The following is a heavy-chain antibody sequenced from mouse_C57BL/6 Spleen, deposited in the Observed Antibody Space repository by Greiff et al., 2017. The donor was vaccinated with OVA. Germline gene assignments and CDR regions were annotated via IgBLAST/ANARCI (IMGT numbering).Heavy chain of an antibody. CDR3: ARGNWDPAWFAY. D-gene: IGHD4-1*01. CDR1: GYTFTSYW. V-gene: IGHV1-55*01. Sequence: QVQLQQPGAELVKPGASVKMSCKASGYTFTSYWITWVKQRPGQGLEWIGDIYPGSGSTNYNEKFKSKATLTVDTSSSTAYMQLSSLTSEDSAVYYCARGNWDPAWFAYWGQGTLVTVSA. CDR2: IYPGSGST. J-gene: IGHJ3*01.